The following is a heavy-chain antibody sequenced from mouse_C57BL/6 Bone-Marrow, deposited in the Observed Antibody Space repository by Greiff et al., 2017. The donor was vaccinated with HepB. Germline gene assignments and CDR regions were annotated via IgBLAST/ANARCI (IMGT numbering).Heavy chain of an antibody. CDR3: ARDGGYDYYFDY. CDR2: INYDGSST. D-gene: IGHD2-4*01. V-gene: IGHV5-16*01. CDR1: GFTFSDYY. J-gene: IGHJ2*01. Sequence: VQLVESEGGLVQPGSSMKLSCTASGFTFSDYYMAWVRQVPEKGLEWVANINYDGSSTYYLDSLKSRFIISRDNAKNILYLQMSSLKSEDTATYYCARDGGYDYYFDYWGQGTTLTVSS.